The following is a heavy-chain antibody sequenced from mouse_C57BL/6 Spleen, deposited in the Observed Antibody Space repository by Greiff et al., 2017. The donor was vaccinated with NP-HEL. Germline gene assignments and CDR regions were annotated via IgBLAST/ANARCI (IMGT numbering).Heavy chain of an antibody. J-gene: IGHJ2*01. CDR2: INPSSGYT. CDR3: ARSERGYDYGNYFDY. D-gene: IGHD2-4*01. V-gene: IGHV1-7*01. Sequence: QVQLQQSGAELAKPGASVKLSCKASGYTFTSNWMHWVKQRPGQGLEWIGYINPSSGYTKYNQKFKDKATLTADKSSSTAYMQLSSLTYEDSAVYYCARSERGYDYGNYFDYWGQGTTLTVSS. CDR1: GYTFTSNW.